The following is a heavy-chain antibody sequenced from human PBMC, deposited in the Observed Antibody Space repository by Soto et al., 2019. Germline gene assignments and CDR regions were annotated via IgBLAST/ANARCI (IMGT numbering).Heavy chain of an antibody. J-gene: IGHJ5*02. CDR2: IDPSDSYT. CDR1: GYSFTSYW. Sequence: TGESLKISCTGSGYSFTSYWISWVRQMPGRGLEWVGRIDPSDSYTNYSPSFQGHVTISADKSISTAYLQWNSLEASDTAVYYCARISTGFDPWGQGTLVTVSS. V-gene: IGHV5-10-1*01. CDR3: ARISTGFDP.